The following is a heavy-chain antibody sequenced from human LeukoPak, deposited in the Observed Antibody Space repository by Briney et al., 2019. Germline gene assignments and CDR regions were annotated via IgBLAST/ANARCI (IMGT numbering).Heavy chain of an antibody. Sequence: PGRSLRLSCAASGFTFSSYSMNCVRQAPGKGLEWVSSISSSSSYIYYADSVKGRFTISRDNAKNSLYLQMNSLRAEDTAVYYCAREGRSIVGAAYYWGQGTLVTVSS. CDR2: ISSSSSYI. J-gene: IGHJ4*02. D-gene: IGHD1-26*01. CDR3: AREGRSIVGAAYY. CDR1: GFTFSSYS. V-gene: IGHV3-21*01.